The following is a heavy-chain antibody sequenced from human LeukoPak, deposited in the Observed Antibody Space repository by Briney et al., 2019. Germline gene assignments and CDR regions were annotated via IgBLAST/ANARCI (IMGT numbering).Heavy chain of an antibody. J-gene: IGHJ6*02. Sequence: GGSLRLSCAASGFTFSSYAMHWVRQAPGKGLEWVAVMSYDGSNKYYADSVEGRFTISRDNSKNTLYLQMNSLRAEDTAVYYCARGGTYYEMDYYYGMDVWGQGTTVTVSS. V-gene: IGHV3-30-3*01. CDR2: MSYDGSNK. CDR1: GFTFSSYA. D-gene: IGHD3-3*01. CDR3: ARGGTYYEMDYYYGMDV.